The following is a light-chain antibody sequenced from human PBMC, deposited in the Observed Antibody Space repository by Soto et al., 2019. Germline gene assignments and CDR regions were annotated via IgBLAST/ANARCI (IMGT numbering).Light chain of an antibody. V-gene: IGKV3-11*01. CDR3: QQRSNWPPLT. Sequence: PGDRATLSCRASQNVSRFLAWYQRRPGQAPRLLIYDASNRASDIPARFSGSGSGTDFTLTISSLEPEDSAVYYCQQRSNWPPLTFGGGTKVEIK. CDR2: DAS. CDR1: QNVSRF. J-gene: IGKJ4*01.